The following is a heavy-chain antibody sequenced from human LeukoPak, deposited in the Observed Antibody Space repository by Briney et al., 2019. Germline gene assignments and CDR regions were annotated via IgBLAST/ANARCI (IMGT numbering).Heavy chain of an antibody. V-gene: IGHV3-23*01. CDR1: GFTFRSHA. J-gene: IGHJ6*02. Sequence: AGGSLRLSCVGSGFTFRSHAMSWVRQAPEKGLEFVSGIYENGGTTYYADSVKGRFTISRDNSKNTLYLQMNSLRAEDTAVYYCARDTNGGMDVWGQGTTVTVSS. CDR3: ARDTNGGMDV. CDR2: IYENGGTT. D-gene: IGHD2-8*01.